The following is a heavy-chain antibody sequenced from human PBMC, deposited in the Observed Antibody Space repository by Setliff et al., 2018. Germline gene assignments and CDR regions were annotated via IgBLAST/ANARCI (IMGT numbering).Heavy chain of an antibody. CDR2: ISGVRGST. V-gene: IGHV3-23*01. Sequence: GGSLRLSCAASGFSFSTYAMTWVRQAPGKGLEWVSVISGVRGSTYYADSVKGRFTISRDNSKSTLYLQMNSLRAEDTAIYYCAKVQLAATMAATGDPPPAFLDDWGQGTLVTSPQ. CDR1: GFSFSTYA. J-gene: IGHJ4*02. CDR3: AKVQLAATMAATGDPPPAFLDD. D-gene: IGHD6-13*01.